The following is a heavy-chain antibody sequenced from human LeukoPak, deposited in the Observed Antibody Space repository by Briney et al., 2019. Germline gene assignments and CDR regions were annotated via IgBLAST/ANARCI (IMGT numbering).Heavy chain of an antibody. CDR3: ARNDYFSS. V-gene: IGHV3-74*03. CDR2: IKFDGSIT. D-gene: IGHD3-16*01. CDR1: GFTFSSYW. J-gene: IGHJ5*02. Sequence: GGSLRLSCAGSGFTFSSYWMHWVRRAPGKGLVWVSRIKFDGSITMYADSVKGRFTISRDNAKNTLYLQMTSLRAEDTAIYYCARNDYFSSWGQGTLVTVSS.